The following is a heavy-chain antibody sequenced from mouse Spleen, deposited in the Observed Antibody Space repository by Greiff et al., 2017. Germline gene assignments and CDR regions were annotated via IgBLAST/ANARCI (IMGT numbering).Heavy chain of an antibody. CDR1: GYTFTSYV. Sequence: VQLKQSGPELVKPGASVKMSCKASGYTFTSYVMHWVKQKPGQGLEWIGYINPYNDGTKYNEKFKGKATLTSDKSSSTAYMELSSLTSEDSAVYYCARGEAYYYGSSYGDYYYAMDYWGQGTSVTVSS. CDR2: INPYNDGT. V-gene: IGHV1-14*01. J-gene: IGHJ4*01. CDR3: ARGEAYYYGSSYGDYYYAMDY. D-gene: IGHD1-1*01.